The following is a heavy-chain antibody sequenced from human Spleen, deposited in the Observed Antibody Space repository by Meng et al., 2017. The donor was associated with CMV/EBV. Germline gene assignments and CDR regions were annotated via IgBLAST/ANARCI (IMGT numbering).Heavy chain of an antibody. CDR1: GGSISSGDYC. J-gene: IGHJ5*02. CDR3: ARARREIWFDP. CDR2: INFGGST. V-gene: IGHV4-30-4*01. D-gene: IGHD1-26*01. Sequence: QVQLMECGTGLEKPSPSLSLSCTVSGGSISSGDYCWRWTRQDQGKELEWMVYINFGGSTYYNPSLKSGVTIAEETSKNQFSQKLSSVTAEATAVYYCARARREIWFDPWGQGTLVTVSS.